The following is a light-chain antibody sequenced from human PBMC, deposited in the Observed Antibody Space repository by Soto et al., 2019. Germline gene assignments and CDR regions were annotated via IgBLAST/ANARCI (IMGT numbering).Light chain of an antibody. J-gene: IGLJ1*01. CDR2: GNN. V-gene: IGLV1-40*01. CDR1: SSNIGAGYD. Sequence: QSVLTQPPSVSGAPGQRVTISCTGSSSNIGAGYDVKWYQQLPGTAPKPLLYGNNNGPSGVPARFSGSKSDTSASLAITGLQAEDEADYYCQSYDSSLRGYVFGAGTKVTVL. CDR3: QSYDSSLRGYV.